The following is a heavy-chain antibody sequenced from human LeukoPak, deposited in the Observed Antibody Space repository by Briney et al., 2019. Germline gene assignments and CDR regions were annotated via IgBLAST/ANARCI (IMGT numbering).Heavy chain of an antibody. CDR1: GFTFNNYA. Sequence: GVSLRLSCAASGFTFNNYAMSWVRQAPGKGLEWVSAMSGGGDTTYYADSVKGHFTISRDNSKNTLYLQMSSLRAEDTAVYYCARGYVSLGYFDYWGQGTLVTVSS. CDR2: MSGGGDTT. V-gene: IGHV3-23*01. J-gene: IGHJ4*02. D-gene: IGHD2-15*01. CDR3: ARGYVSLGYFDY.